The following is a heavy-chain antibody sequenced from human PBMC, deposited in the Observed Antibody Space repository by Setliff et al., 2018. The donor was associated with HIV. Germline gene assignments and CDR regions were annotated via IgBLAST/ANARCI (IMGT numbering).Heavy chain of an antibody. CDR1: ADTFTNCL. V-gene: IGHV7-4-1*02. D-gene: IGHD3-9*01. CDR2: INTNNGNP. J-gene: IGHJ6*03. Sequence: ASVKVSCKASADTFTNCLINWVRQAPGQGLEWMGWINTNNGNPMYAQGFTGRFDFSLDTSLSTAYLEISGLKVEDSAVYYCARDSSEYYDILTGEYHNMDVWGKGTSVTVSS. CDR3: ARDSSEYYDILTGEYHNMDV.